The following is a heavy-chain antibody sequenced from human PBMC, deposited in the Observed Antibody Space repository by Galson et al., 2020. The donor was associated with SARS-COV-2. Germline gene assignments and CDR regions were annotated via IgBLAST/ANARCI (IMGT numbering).Heavy chain of an antibody. CDR1: GGSISSGDYY. D-gene: IGHD2-15*01. J-gene: IGHJ3*02. CDR2: IYYSGST. CDR3: ARGWEYCSGGSCPDAFDI. V-gene: IGHV4-30-4*01. Sequence: SETLSLTCTVSGGSISSGDYYWSWIRQPPGKGLEWIGYIYYSGSTYYNPSLKSRVTISVDTSKNQFSLKLSSVTAADTAVYYCARGWEYCSGGSCPDAFDIWGQGTMVTVSS.